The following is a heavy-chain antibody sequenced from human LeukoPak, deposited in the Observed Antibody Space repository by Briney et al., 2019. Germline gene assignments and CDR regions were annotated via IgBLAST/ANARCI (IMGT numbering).Heavy chain of an antibody. CDR1: GGSISSSY. CDR3: ARYNYDFWSGYSKWFDP. D-gene: IGHD3-3*01. J-gene: IGHJ5*02. CDR2: IYYSGST. Sequence: SETLSLTCTVSGGSISSSYWSWIRQPPGKGLEWIGYIYYSGSTNYNRSLKSRVTISVDTSKNQFSLKLSSVTAADTAVYYCARYNYDFWSGYSKWFDPWGQGTLVTVSS. V-gene: IGHV4-59*01.